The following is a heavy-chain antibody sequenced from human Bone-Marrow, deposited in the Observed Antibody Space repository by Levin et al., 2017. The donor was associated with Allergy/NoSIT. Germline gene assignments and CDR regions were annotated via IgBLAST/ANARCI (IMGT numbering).Heavy chain of an antibody. CDR2: ISNSLTHI. J-gene: IGHJ4*02. CDR1: GFTVSRYT. D-gene: IGHD5-12*01. V-gene: IGHV3-21*01. Sequence: GGSLRLSCAASGFTVSRYTMNWVRQAPGKGLEWVSSISNSLTHIYYADSLKGRFTISRDDAKNSLYLQMNSLRAEDTATYYCARVSIMATSTPLDCWGQGTLVTVSS. CDR3: ARVSIMATSTPLDC.